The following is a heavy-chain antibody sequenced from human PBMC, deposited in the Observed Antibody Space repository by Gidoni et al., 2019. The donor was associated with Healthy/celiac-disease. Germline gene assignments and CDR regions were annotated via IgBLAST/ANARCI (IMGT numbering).Heavy chain of an antibody. Sequence: KKPGSSVKVSCKASGGTFSSYAISWVRHAPGQGLEWMGGIIPIFGTANYAQKFQGRVTITADESTSTAYMELSSLRSEDTAVYYCASLLNDSSGYYPNDWFDPWGQGTLVTVSS. D-gene: IGHD3-22*01. V-gene: IGHV1-69*01. CDR3: ASLLNDSSGYYPNDWFDP. CDR2: IIPIFGTA. CDR1: GGTFSSYA. J-gene: IGHJ5*02.